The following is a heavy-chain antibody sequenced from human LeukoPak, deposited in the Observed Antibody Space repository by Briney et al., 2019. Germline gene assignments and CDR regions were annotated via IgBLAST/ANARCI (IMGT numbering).Heavy chain of an antibody. J-gene: IGHJ6*03. CDR1: GFTFSSYA. CDR2: ISYDGSNK. CDR3: ARDNQRAFRTNKYSRVYYYYMDV. V-gene: IGHV3-30*01. Sequence: GGSLRLSCAASGFTFSSYAMHWVRQALGKGLEWVAVISYDGSNKYYADSVKGRFTISRDNSKNTLYLQMNSLRAEDTAVYYCARDNQRAFRTNKYSRVYYYYMDVWGKGTTVTVSS. D-gene: IGHD1-1*01.